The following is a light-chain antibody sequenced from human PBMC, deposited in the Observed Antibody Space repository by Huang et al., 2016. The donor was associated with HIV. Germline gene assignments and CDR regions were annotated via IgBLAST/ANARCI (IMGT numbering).Light chain of an antibody. CDR1: QSVSSSY. V-gene: IGKV3-20*01. Sequence: EIVLTQSPGTLSLSPGERATLSCRASQSVSSSYLAWDQQKPGQAPRLLIYGASTGATGIPDRFSGSGSGTDFTLTISRLEPEDFAVYYCQHHDTSPWTFGQGTKVEIK. CDR2: GAS. J-gene: IGKJ1*01. CDR3: QHHDTSPWT.